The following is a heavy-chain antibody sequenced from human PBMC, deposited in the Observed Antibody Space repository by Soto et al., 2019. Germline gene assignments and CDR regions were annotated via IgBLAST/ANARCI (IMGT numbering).Heavy chain of an antibody. CDR1: GFTFSSYA. J-gene: IGHJ6*02. CDR3: ARDFGSGSENYYYGMDV. Sequence: QVQLVESGGGVVQPGRSLRLSCAASGFTFSSYAMHWVRQAPGKGLEWGAVISYDGSNKYYAGSVKGRFTISRDNSKNTLYLQMNSLRAEDTAVYYCARDFGSGSENYYYGMDVWGQGTTVTVSS. CDR2: ISYDGSNK. D-gene: IGHD3-22*01. V-gene: IGHV3-30-3*01.